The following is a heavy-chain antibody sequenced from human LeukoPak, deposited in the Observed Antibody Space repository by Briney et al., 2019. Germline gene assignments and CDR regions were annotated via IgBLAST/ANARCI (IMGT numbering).Heavy chain of an antibody. CDR1: GGSISSGTYY. CDR2: IYTTGGT. D-gene: IGHD1-14*01. J-gene: IGHJ3*02. V-gene: IGHV4-61*02. CDR3: SRVSVYDAFDI. Sequence: PSETLSLTCTVSGGSISSGTYYWSWIRQPAGKGLEWIGRIYTTGGTNYNPSLKSRVTISLDTSKNQFSLKLSSVTAADTAVYYCSRVSVYDAFDIWGQGTMVTVSS.